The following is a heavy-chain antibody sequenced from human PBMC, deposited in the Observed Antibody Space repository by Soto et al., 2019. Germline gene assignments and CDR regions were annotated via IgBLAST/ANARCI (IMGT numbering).Heavy chain of an antibody. Sequence: SETLSLTCSVSGASITSYYWSWIRQSAGEGLQWIGRVYARGATNYNPSLKSRVTISGDTSKNQFSLKLTSVTAADTAVYYCARYSRADFFYYGMDVWGHGTTVTVYS. CDR2: VYARGAT. V-gene: IGHV4-59*10. CDR1: GASITSYY. J-gene: IGHJ6*02. CDR3: ARYSRADFFYYGMDV.